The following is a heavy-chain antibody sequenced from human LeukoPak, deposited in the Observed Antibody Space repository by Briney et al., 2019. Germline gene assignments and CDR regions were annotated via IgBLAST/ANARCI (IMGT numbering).Heavy chain of an antibody. CDR2: INPNSGGT. Sequence: ASVKVSCKASGYTFTGYYMHWVRQAPGQGLERMGWINPNSGGTNYAQKFQGRVTMTRDTSISTAYMELSRLRSDDTAVYYYARGRRYYYGSGSYSGAFDIWGQGTMVTVSS. D-gene: IGHD3-10*01. J-gene: IGHJ3*02. V-gene: IGHV1-2*02. CDR3: ARGRRYYYGSGSYSGAFDI. CDR1: GYTFTGYY.